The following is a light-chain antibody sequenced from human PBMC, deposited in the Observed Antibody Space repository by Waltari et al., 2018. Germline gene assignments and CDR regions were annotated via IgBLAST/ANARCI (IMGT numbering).Light chain of an antibody. CDR2: KAS. V-gene: IGKV1-5*03. CDR1: QSIVVW. Sequence: DIQVTPPPSTPSAPVGDRVTITCRASQSIVVWLAGYHQKPDKAPRLLIYKASYLESGVPSRFSGSASRPAFTLTISSLQADDFATYYCLQYNSYPWTFGQGTTVEIK. J-gene: IGKJ1*01. CDR3: LQYNSYPWT.